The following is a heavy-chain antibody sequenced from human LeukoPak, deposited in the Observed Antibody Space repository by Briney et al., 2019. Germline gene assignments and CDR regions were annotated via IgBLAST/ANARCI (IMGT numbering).Heavy chain of an antibody. D-gene: IGHD1-7*01. V-gene: IGHV1-69*02. CDR3: ARVRYNWNYAHDY. J-gene: IGHJ4*02. Sequence: AASVKVSCKASGGTFSSYTISWVRQAPGQGLEWMGRIIPILGIASYAQKFQGRVTVTADKSTSTAYMELSSLRSEDTAVYYCARVRYNWNYAHDYWGQGTLVTVSS. CDR2: IIPILGIA. CDR1: GGTFSSYT.